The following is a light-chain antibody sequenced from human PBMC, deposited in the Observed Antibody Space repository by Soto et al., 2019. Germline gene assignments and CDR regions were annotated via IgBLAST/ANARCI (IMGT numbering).Light chain of an antibody. CDR1: QSILYTSNNRNY. V-gene: IGKV4-1*01. Sequence: IVMTQSPDSLAVSLGERATINCKSSQSILYTSNNRNYLAWYQQKPGQPPKLLIYWASTRESGVPDRFSGSGSETDFTLTINSLQAEDVAVYYCQQYYSDSPWTFGQGTKVEIK. J-gene: IGKJ1*01. CDR2: WAS. CDR3: QQYYSDSPWT.